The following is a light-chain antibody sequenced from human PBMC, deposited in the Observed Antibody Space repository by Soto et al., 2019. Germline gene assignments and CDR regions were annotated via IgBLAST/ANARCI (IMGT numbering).Light chain of an antibody. CDR1: SSDVGGYNF. CDR2: AVS. Sequence: QSVLTQPPSASGTPGQRVTISCSGTSSDVGGYNFVSWYQQHPGKAPKLIIYAVSNRPSGVSSRFSGSKSGNTASLTISGLQAEDEADYYCSSFTSISTRVFGGGTKLTVL. V-gene: IGLV2-14*01. CDR3: SSFTSISTRV. J-gene: IGLJ3*02.